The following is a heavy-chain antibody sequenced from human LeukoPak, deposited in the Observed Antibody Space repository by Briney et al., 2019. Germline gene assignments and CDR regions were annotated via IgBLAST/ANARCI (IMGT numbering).Heavy chain of an antibody. CDR1: GGSFSCHY. J-gene: IGHJ3*01. CDR3: ARGVYGTTGTFDV. Sequence: SETLSLPGAVSGGSFSCHYCSWIRQAPGKGLEWIGEIDHSGTADSNPSLKTRVTISVDTSKNEFSLRLNSVTAADTAVYYCARGVYGTTGTFDVWG. V-gene: IGHV4-34*01. CDR2: IDHSGTA. D-gene: IGHD1-7*01.